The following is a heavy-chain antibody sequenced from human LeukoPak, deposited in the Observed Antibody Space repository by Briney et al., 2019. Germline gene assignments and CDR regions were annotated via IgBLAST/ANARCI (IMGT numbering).Heavy chain of an antibody. J-gene: IGHJ6*02. CDR1: GYTFTNYI. V-gene: IGHV1-18*01. CDR3: AREVPYYYDSSGYYSFDHYYYYGMDV. CDR2: ISAYNGNT. Sequence: ASVKVSCKASGYTFTNYIVHWVRQAPGQGLEWMGWISAYNGNTNYAQKLQGRVTMTTDTSTSTAYMELRSLRSDDTAVYYCAREVPYYYDSSGYYSFDHYYYYGMDVWGQGTTVTVSS. D-gene: IGHD3-22*01.